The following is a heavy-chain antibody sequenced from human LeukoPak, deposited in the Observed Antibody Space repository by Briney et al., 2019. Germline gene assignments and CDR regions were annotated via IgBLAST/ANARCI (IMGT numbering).Heavy chain of an antibody. CDR1: GGXFSGYY. Sequence: PSETLSLTCAVYGGXFSGYYCSWIRQPPGKGLEWIGEINHSGSTNYNPSLKSRVTISVDTSKNQFSLKLSSVTAADTAVYYCARRSGYSYVDYWGQGTLVTVSS. CDR3: ARRSGYSYVDY. CDR2: INHSGST. D-gene: IGHD5-18*01. J-gene: IGHJ4*02. V-gene: IGHV4-34*01.